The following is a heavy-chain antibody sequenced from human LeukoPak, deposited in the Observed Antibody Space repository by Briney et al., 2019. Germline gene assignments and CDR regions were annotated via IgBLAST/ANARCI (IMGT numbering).Heavy chain of an antibody. CDR1: GSTFSSYA. Sequence: PGGSLRLSCAASGSTFSSYAMHWVRQAPGKGLEWVAVISYDGSNKYYADSVRGRFTISRDNSKNTLYLQMNSLRAEDTAVYYCAKDFSSGSLAVALTHFDYWGQGTLVTVSS. CDR2: ISYDGSNK. V-gene: IGHV3-30*04. D-gene: IGHD6-19*01. J-gene: IGHJ4*02. CDR3: AKDFSSGSLAVALTHFDY.